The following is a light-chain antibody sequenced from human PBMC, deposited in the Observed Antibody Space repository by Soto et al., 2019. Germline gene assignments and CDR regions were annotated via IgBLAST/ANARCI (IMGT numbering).Light chain of an antibody. CDR2: GAS. CDR3: QERYTALWGT. CDR1: QSISNS. J-gene: IGKJ4*02. Sequence: DIQMTQSPSSLSASVGDRVTITCRASQSISNSLNWYQRKLGKVPKVLIYGASSLQRVVPSRFSGSGSGTDFTLNIRILQPADFATYYCQERYTALWGTFRVGTKVEI. V-gene: IGKV1-39*01.